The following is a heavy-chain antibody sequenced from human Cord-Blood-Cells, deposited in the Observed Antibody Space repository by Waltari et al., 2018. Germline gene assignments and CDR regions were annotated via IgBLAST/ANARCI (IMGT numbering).Heavy chain of an antibody. CDR2: INHSGST. D-gene: IGHD6-13*01. J-gene: IGHJ5*02. Sequence: QVQLQQWGAGLLKPSETLSLTCAVYGGSFSGYYWSWIRQPPGKGLEWIGEINHSGSTNYNPSLKSRVTISVDTSKNQFSLKLSSVTAADTAVYYCATYSIAAAGTVWFDPWDQGTLVTVSS. CDR1: GGSFSGYY. CDR3: ATYSIAAAGTVWFDP. V-gene: IGHV4-34*01.